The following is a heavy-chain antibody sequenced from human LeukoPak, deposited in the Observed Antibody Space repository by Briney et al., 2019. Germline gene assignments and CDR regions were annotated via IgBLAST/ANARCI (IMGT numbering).Heavy chain of an antibody. D-gene: IGHD2-2*01. J-gene: IGHJ5*02. V-gene: IGHV1-2*06. Sequence: GASVKVSCKASGYTFTGYYMHWVRQAPGQGLEWMGRINPNSGGTNYAQKFQGRVTMARDSSISTAYMELSRLRSDDTAVYYCARDGCSSTSCRKFDPWGQGTLVTVSS. CDR3: ARDGCSSTSCRKFDP. CDR2: INPNSGGT. CDR1: GYTFTGYY.